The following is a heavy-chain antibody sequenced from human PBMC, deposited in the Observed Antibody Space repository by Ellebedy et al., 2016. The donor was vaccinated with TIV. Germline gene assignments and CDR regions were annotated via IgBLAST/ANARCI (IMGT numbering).Heavy chain of an antibody. J-gene: IGHJ6*02. CDR3: ARVECYYDSSGYLEYYYGMDV. V-gene: IGHV3-21*01. CDR2: ISSSSSYI. D-gene: IGHD3-22*01. Sequence: GESLKISXVASGFTFSSYSMNWVRQAPGKGLEWVSSISSSSSYIYYADSVKGRFTISRDNAKNSLYLQMNSLRAEDTAVYYCARVECYYDSSGYLEYYYGMDVWGQGTTVTVSS. CDR1: GFTFSSYS.